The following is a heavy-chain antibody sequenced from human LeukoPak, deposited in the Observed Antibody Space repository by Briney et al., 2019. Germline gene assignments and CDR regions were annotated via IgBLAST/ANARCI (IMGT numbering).Heavy chain of an antibody. CDR3: ATEGAWGSSFDY. D-gene: IGHD7-27*01. Sequence: GASVKVSCKASGYTSTSYYMHWVRQAPGQGLEWMGIINPSGGSKSYAQKFQGRVTMTRDTSTSTVYMELSSLRSEDTAVYYCATEGAWGSSFDYWGQGTLVTVSS. CDR1: GYTSTSYY. J-gene: IGHJ4*02. CDR2: INPSGGSK. V-gene: IGHV1-46*01.